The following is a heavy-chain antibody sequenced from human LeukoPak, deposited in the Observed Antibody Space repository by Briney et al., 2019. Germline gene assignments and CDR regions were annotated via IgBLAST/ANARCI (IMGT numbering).Heavy chain of an antibody. J-gene: IGHJ3*02. CDR2: ISNDSVDK. Sequence: GGALRLSCVGSGFSFSDYYMSWIRQDPGKGLEWVSYISNDSVDKYYVDSVRGRFTISRDNAKKSMYLQMSGLRVEDTAVYYCARRDWVSGAVRAFDIWGQGTMVTVSS. CDR3: ARRDWVSGAVRAFDI. V-gene: IGHV3-11*04. D-gene: IGHD3-3*01. CDR1: GFSFSDYY.